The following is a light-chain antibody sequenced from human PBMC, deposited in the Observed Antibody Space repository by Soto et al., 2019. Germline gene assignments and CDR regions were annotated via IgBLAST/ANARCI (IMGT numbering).Light chain of an antibody. Sequence: QSALTQPASVSGSPGQSITISCTGTSSDLGTYNYVSWYQQYPDKAPKLIIYDVRNRPSEVSDRFSGSKSGDTASLTVSGLQADDEANYYCSSFKGTNSFVFGTGTKVTVL. CDR3: SSFKGTNSFV. CDR1: SSDLGTYNY. J-gene: IGLJ1*01. V-gene: IGLV2-14*03. CDR2: DVR.